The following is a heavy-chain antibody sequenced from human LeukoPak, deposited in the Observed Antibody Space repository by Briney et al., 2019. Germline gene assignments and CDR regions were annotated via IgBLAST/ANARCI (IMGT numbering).Heavy chain of an antibody. CDR1: GFTFSTYS. J-gene: IGHJ4*02. V-gene: IGHV3-48*04. Sequence: GGSLRLSCAASGFTFSTYSMNWVRQAPGKGLEWVSYISSSSNTIYYADSVKGRFTISRDNAKNSLYLQMNSLRAEDTAVYYCASMTTYCGGDCFFFDYWGQETLVTVSS. D-gene: IGHD2-21*02. CDR3: ASMTTYCGGDCFFFDY. CDR2: ISSSSNTI.